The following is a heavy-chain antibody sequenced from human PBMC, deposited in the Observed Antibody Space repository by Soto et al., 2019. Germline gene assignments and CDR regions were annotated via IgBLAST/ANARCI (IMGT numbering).Heavy chain of an antibody. CDR1: GGSISSYY. CDR3: ARGRLLEWLSFDY. J-gene: IGHJ4*02. CDR2: IYYSGST. Sequence: SETLSLTCTVSGGSISSYYWSWIRQPPGKGLEWIGYIYYSGSTNYNPSLKSRVTISVDTSKNQFSLKLSSVTAADTAVYYCARGRLLEWLSFDYWGQGTLVTVSS. V-gene: IGHV4-59*01. D-gene: IGHD3-3*01.